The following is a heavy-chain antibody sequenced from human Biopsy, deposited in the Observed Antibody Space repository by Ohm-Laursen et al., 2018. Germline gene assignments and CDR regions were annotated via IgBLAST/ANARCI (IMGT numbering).Heavy chain of an antibody. CDR3: ARTPRDSFWSGSYKRGLWFDP. CDR1: GGSIISYY. D-gene: IGHD3-3*01. CDR2: VYNGGIT. Sequence: TLSLTCSVSGGSIISYYWTWIRQPPGQGLEWIGHVYNGGITNYNSSLKSRVTISKDTSKNQFSLQVNSVTAADTAVYYCARTPRDSFWSGSYKRGLWFDPWGQGTLVIVSS. V-gene: IGHV4-59*01. J-gene: IGHJ5*02.